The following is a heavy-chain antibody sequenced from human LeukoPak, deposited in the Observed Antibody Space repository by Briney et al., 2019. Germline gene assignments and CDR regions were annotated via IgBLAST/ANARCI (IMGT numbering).Heavy chain of an antibody. V-gene: IGHV4-39*01. Sequence: SETLSLTCTVSGGSITSGDYYWPWVRQPPGKGLERIGSINYREATYYNPSLKSRLTASVDTSHNQFSLNLSSVTAADAAVYYCGRHGSAYSSPTRTFGDWGQGALVAVAS. CDR3: GRHGSAYSSPTRTFGD. CDR2: INYREAT. J-gene: IGHJ4*02. CDR1: GGSITSGDYY. D-gene: IGHD3-16*01.